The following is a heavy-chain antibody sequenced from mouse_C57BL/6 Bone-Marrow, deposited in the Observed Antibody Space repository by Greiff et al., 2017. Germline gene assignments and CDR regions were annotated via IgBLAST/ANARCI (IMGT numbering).Heavy chain of an antibody. CDR2: IDPSDSYT. J-gene: IGHJ4*01. V-gene: IGHV1-50*01. CDR3: ASGYYYGSSHYAMDY. Sequence: VQLQQPGAELVKPGASVKLSCKASGYTFTSYWMQWVKQRPGPGLAWIGEIDPSDSYTNYNQKFKGKATLTVDPSSSPAYMQLSSLTSEDSAVYYCASGYYYGSSHYAMDYWGQGTSVTVSS. CDR1: GYTFTSYW. D-gene: IGHD1-1*01.